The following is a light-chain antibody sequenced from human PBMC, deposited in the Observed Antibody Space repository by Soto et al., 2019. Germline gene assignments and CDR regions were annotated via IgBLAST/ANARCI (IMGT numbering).Light chain of an antibody. CDR2: DVS. CDR3: SSYTSSSTRV. V-gene: IGLV2-14*01. Sequence: QSALTQPASVSGSPGQSITISCTGTSSDVGGYNYVSWYQQHPGKAPKLMIYDVSNRPSGVSNRFSGSKSGNTASLTISGLQAEDEAYYYCSSYTSSSTRVFGGGTQVTVL. CDR1: SSDVGGYNY. J-gene: IGLJ2*01.